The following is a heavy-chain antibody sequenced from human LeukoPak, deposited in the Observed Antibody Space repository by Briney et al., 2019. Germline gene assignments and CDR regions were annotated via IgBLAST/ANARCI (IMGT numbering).Heavy chain of an antibody. CDR3: AREVRDFWSGPSHHYMDV. D-gene: IGHD3-3*01. J-gene: IGHJ6*03. CDR2: IVPLFGTT. Sequence: ASVKVSCKASGGTFSSHVINWVRQAPGQGLEWMGGIVPLFGTTNYAQKFQGRVTFSADEFASTAYMEVSSLRSEDTAIYYCAREVRDFWSGPSHHYMDVWGKGTMVTVSS. CDR1: GGTFSSHV. V-gene: IGHV1-69*01.